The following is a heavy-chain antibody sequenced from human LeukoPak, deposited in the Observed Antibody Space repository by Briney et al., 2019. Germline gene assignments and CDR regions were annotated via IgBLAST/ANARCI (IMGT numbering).Heavy chain of an antibody. Sequence: GGSLRLSCTVSGFTVSSNSWSWVRQAPGKGLEWVAFIRYDGSNKYYADSVKGRFTISRDNSKNTLYLQMNSLRAEDTAVYYCAILPHQITMIVGDFDYWGQGTLVTVSS. CDR1: GFTVSSNS. V-gene: IGHV3-30*02. CDR3: AILPHQITMIVGDFDY. CDR2: IRYDGSNK. D-gene: IGHD3-22*01. J-gene: IGHJ4*02.